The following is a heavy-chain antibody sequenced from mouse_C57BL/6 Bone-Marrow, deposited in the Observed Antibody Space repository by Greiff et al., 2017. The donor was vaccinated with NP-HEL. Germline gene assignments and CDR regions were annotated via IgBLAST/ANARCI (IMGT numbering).Heavy chain of an antibody. D-gene: IGHD2-3*01. Sequence: QVQLQQSGAELARPGASVKLSCKASGYTFTSYGISWVKQRTGQGLEWIGEIYPRSGNTYYNEQFKGKATLTADKSSSTAYMELRSLTSEDSAVYFCARGEDGYWFAYWGQGTLVTVSA. CDR2: IYPRSGNT. CDR1: GYTFTSYG. V-gene: IGHV1-81*01. CDR3: ARGEDGYWFAY. J-gene: IGHJ3*01.